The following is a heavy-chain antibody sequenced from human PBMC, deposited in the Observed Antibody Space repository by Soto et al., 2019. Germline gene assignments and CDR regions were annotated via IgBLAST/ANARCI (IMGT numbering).Heavy chain of an antibody. Sequence: PSETLSLTCTVSGGSISSSSYYWGWIRQPPGKGLEWIGSIYYSGSTYYNPSLKSRVTISVDTSKNQFSLKLSSVTAADTAVYYCARHNCSGGSCYSVYVWFDPWGQGTLVTVSS. CDR3: ARHNCSGGSCYSVYVWFDP. CDR2: IYYSGST. D-gene: IGHD2-15*01. J-gene: IGHJ5*02. V-gene: IGHV4-39*01. CDR1: GGSISSSSYY.